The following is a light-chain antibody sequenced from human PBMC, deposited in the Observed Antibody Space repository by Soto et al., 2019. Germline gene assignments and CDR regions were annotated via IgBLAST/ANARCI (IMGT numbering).Light chain of an antibody. CDR3: SSYSSTNTLYV. CDR2: EVY. V-gene: IGLV2-14*01. J-gene: IGLJ1*01. CDR1: SSDIGDYNY. Sequence: SVLSQPASVSGSPGQSITIPCTGTSSDIGDYNYVSWYQQHPGKAPKLLIYEVYNRPAGVSNRFSGSKSGNTASLTISGLQAGDEGDYYCSSYSSTNTLYVFGTGTKGTVL.